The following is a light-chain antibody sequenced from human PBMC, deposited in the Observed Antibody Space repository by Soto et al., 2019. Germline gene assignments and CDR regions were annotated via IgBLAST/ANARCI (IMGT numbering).Light chain of an antibody. CDR3: QQYDSSPRT. CDR1: QSININY. CDR2: GAS. J-gene: IGKJ1*01. V-gene: IGKV3-20*01. Sequence: EIVLTQSPGTLSLSPGERATLSCRASQSININYLAWYQQTPGQAPRLLIYGASSRATGIPDRFSGSGSGTDFTLTISRLEPEDFAVYYCQQYDSSPRTFGPGTKVGIK.